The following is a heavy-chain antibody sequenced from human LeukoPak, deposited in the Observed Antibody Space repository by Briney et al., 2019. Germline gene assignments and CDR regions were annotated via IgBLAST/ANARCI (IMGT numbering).Heavy chain of an antibody. CDR2: INPNSGGT. CDR3: ARSPRTGIAAAATLDY. D-gene: IGHD6-13*01. Sequence: GASVKVSCKASGYTFTSYYMHWVRQAPGQGLEWMGWINPNSGGTNYAQKFQGRVTMTRDTSISTAYMELSRLRSDDTAVYYCARSPRTGIAAAATLDYWGQGTLVTVSS. J-gene: IGHJ4*02. V-gene: IGHV1-2*02. CDR1: GYTFTSYY.